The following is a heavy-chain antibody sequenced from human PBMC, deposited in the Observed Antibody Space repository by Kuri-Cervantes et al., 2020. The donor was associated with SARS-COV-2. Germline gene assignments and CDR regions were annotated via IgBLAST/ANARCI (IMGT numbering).Heavy chain of an antibody. V-gene: IGHV3-21*01. CDR3: AIIESSSDYYYYYGMDV. CDR1: GFTFSSYS. D-gene: IGHD3-10*01. J-gene: IGHJ6*02. CDR2: ISSSSSYI. Sequence: GGSLRLSCAASGFTFSSYSMNWVRQAPGKGLEWVLSISSSSSYIYYADSVKGRFTISRDNAKNSLYLQMNSLRAEDTAVYYCAIIESSSDYYYYYGMDVWGQGTTVTVSS.